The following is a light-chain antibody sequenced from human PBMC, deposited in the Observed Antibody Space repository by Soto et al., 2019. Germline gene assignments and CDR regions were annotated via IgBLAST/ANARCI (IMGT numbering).Light chain of an antibody. J-gene: IGKJ4*01. Sequence: DIVMTQSPLSLPVTPGEPASLSCRASQGIGDTLAWYQHKPGQTPRLLIYDTSTRATGVPTRFSGSRSGAEFTLTINSLQSEDFAVYYCQPYNNWPLTFGGGTKVDIK. CDR3: QPYNNWPLT. CDR2: DTS. V-gene: IGKV3-15*01. CDR1: QGIGDT.